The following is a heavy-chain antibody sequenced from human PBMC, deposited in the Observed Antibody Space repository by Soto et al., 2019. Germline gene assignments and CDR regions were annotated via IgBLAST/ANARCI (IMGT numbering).Heavy chain of an antibody. D-gene: IGHD2-2*01. CDR1: GFTFNDFY. V-gene: IGHV3-11*04. CDR2: INNRGDDI. CDR3: ARGMKTAVFYGMDV. J-gene: IGHJ6*02. Sequence: QLQLVESGGGLVKPGGSLRLSCAASGFTFNDFYMIWFRQAPGRGLEWLAYINNRGDDIYYEDSVKGRFTVSRDNTKNSMYLQMISLRAEDTAIYYCARGMKTAVFYGMDVWGQGTTVTVSS.